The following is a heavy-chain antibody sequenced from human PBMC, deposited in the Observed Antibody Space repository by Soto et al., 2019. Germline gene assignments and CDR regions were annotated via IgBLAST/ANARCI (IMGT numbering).Heavy chain of an antibody. CDR3: ATRDSGGNWGWYFDL. CDR2: FDPEDGET. Sequence: SVKVSCKVSGYTLTELSMHWVRQAPGKGLEWMGGFDPEDGETIYAQKFQGRVTMTEDTSTDTAYMELSSLRSEDTAVYYCATRDSGGNWGWYFDLWGRGTLVTVSS. D-gene: IGHD7-27*01. CDR1: GYTLTELS. J-gene: IGHJ2*01. V-gene: IGHV1-24*01.